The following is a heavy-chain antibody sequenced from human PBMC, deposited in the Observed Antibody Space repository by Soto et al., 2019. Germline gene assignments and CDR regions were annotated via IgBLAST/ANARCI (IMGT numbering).Heavy chain of an antibody. Sequence: QVQLQESGPGLVRPSQTLSLTCTVSGGSITSGDYYWSWIRQPPGKGLEWIGVIYYSGITYYNPSLESRLFMSVDTSKNQFSLKLSSVTAADTAVYYCARPLTPLRGTDAFDIWGQGTMFTVSS. CDR3: ARPLTPLRGTDAFDI. CDR1: GGSITSGDYY. CDR2: IYYSGIT. J-gene: IGHJ3*02. D-gene: IGHD1-1*01. V-gene: IGHV4-30-4*08.